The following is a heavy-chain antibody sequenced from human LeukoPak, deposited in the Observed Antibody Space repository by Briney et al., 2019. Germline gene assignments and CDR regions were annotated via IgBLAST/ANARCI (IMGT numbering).Heavy chain of an antibody. CDR1: GFTFSSYE. CDR2: ISSSGSTI. J-gene: IGHJ3*02. CDR3: ARGASSSWYEDAFDI. V-gene: IGHV3-48*03. Sequence: GGSLRLSCAASGFTFSSYEMNWVRQAPGKGLEWVSYISSSGSTIYYADSVKGRFTISRDNAKNSLYLQMNSLRAEDTAVYYCARGASSSWYEDAFDIWGQGTMVTVSS. D-gene: IGHD6-13*01.